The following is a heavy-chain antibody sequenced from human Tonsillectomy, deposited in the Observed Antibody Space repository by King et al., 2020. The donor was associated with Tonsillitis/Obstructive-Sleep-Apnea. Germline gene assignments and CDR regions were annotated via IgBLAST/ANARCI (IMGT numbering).Heavy chain of an antibody. V-gene: IGHV1-2*02. J-gene: IGHJ6*02. CDR2: INPDSGGT. Sequence: QLVQSGAEVKKPGASVKVSCKAAGYTFTGYYMYWVRQAPGQGLEWMGWINPDSGGTKYAQKFQGRVTMTRDTSISTVYMELSRLRSDDTAVYYCARVAAASSNGMDVWGQGTTVTVSS. CDR3: ARVAAASSNGMDV. D-gene: IGHD6-19*01. CDR1: GYTFTGYY.